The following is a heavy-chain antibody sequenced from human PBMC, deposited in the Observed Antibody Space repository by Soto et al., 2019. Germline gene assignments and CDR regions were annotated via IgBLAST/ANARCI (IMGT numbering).Heavy chain of an antibody. D-gene: IGHD3-3*01. J-gene: IGHJ6*02. V-gene: IGHV1-18*04. CDR2: ISAYNGNT. CDR1: GYTFTGSY. Sequence: GSSVKVSCKASGYTFTGSYIHWVRQAPGQGLEWMGWISAYNGNTNYAQKLQGRVTMTTDTSTSTAYMELRSLRSDDTAVYYCARVGSRFGVVIPSYGMDVWGQGTTVTVSS. CDR3: ARVGSRFGVVIPSYGMDV.